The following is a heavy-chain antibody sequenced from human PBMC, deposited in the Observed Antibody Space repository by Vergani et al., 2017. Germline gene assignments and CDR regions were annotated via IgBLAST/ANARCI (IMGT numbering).Heavy chain of an antibody. D-gene: IGHD3-16*01. Sequence: QVQLQESGPGLVKPSQTLSLICSVSGDSITSSTYYWSWTRQPAGKGLEYIGRIYTTGSTNYYPSLKSRVTISVDTSKNPFSLNLSSVTAADTAMYDCARGYYGRGDNWGQGTLVTVSS. CDR3: ARGYYGRGDN. J-gene: IGHJ4*02. CDR1: GDSITSSTYY. V-gene: IGHV4-61*02. CDR2: IYTTGST.